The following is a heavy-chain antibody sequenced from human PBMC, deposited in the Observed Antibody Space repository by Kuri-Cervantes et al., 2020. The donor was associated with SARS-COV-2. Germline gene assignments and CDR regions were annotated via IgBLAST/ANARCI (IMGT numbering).Heavy chain of an antibody. CDR1: GFTFSSYS. J-gene: IGHJ4*02. Sequence: GESLKISCAASGFTFSSYSMNWVRQAPGKGLEWVSSISSSSSNIYYADSVKGRFTISRDNAKNSLYLQMNSLRAEDTAVYYCARGRNYYDSSGQSYWGQGTLVTVSS. CDR2: ISSSSSNI. D-gene: IGHD3-22*01. CDR3: ARGRNYYDSSGQSY. V-gene: IGHV3-21*01.